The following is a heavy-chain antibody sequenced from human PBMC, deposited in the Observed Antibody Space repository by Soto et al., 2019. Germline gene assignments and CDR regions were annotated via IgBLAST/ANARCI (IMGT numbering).Heavy chain of an antibody. CDR2: IIPIFGTA. D-gene: IGHD3-22*01. CDR1: GGTFSSYA. Sequence: GASVKVSCKASGGTFSSYAISWVRQAPGQGLEWMGGIIPIFGTANYAQKFQGRVTITADESTSTAYMELSSLRSEDTAVYYCAAYSSCYYRSLDYWGQGTLVTVSS. CDR3: AAYSSCYYRSLDY. J-gene: IGHJ4*02. V-gene: IGHV1-69*13.